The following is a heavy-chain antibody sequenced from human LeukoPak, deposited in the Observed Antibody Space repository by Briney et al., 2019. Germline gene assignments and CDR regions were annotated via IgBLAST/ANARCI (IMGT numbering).Heavy chain of an antibody. J-gene: IGHJ5*02. CDR3: AKALWASSGFDP. V-gene: IGHV3-30*18. CDR1: GFTFISYG. CDR2: ISYDGSNK. D-gene: IGHD3-10*01. Sequence: GGSLRLSCAASGFTFISYGMHWVRQAPGKGLEWVAVISYDGSNKYYADSVKGRFTISRDNSKNTLYLQRNSLRAEDTAVYYCAKALWASSGFDPWGQGTLVTVSS.